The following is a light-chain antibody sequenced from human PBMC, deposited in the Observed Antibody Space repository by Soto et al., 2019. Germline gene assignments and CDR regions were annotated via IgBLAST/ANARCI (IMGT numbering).Light chain of an antibody. Sequence: DIQMTQSPSTLSASVGDRVAITCRASQSISSWLAWYQQKPGKAPKLLIYDASSLESGVPSRFSGSGSGTEFTLTSSGLQPDDFATYYCQQYNSYWTFGQGAKVDIK. CDR2: DAS. CDR1: QSISSW. V-gene: IGKV1-5*01. CDR3: QQYNSYWT. J-gene: IGKJ1*01.